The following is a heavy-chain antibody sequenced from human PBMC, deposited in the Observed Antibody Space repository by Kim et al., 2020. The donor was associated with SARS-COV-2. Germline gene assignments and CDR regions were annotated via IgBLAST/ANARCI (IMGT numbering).Heavy chain of an antibody. D-gene: IGHD3-3*01. V-gene: IGHV7-4-1*02. Sequence: ASVKVSCKASGYTFTSYAMNWVRQAPGQGLEWMGWINTNTGNPTYAQGFTGRFVFSLDTSVSTAYLQISSLKAEDTAVYYCAREGLRFLEWTSNLNGFDPWGQGTLVTVSS. CDR1: GYTFTSYA. CDR2: INTNTGNP. CDR3: AREGLRFLEWTSNLNGFDP. J-gene: IGHJ5*02.